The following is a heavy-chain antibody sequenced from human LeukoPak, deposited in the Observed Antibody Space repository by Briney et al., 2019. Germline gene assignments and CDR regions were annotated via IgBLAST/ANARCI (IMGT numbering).Heavy chain of an antibody. CDR3: AKEGGYSGYDSRFDY. CDR1: GFTFSSYW. D-gene: IGHD5-12*01. Sequence: GGSLRLSCAASGFTFSSYWMSWVRQAPGKGLECVANIKEDGSEKYYVDSVKGRFTISRDNAKNSLYLQMNSLRAEDTAVYYCAKEGGYSGYDSRFDYWGQGTLVTVSS. J-gene: IGHJ4*02. V-gene: IGHV3-7*03. CDR2: IKEDGSEK.